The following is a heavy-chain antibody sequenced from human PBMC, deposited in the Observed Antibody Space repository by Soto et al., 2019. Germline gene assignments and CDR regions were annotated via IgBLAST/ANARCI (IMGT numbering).Heavy chain of an antibody. CDR3: AREGAVAAVATSRCYYYMDV. CDR1: GFTFSSYG. CDR2: IRYDGSNK. J-gene: IGHJ6*03. D-gene: IGHD6-19*01. Sequence: QVQLVESGGGVVQPGRSLRLSCAASGFTFSSYGMHWVRQAPGKGLEWVAVIRYDGSNKYYADSVKGRFTISRDNSKNTLYLQMNSLRAEDTAVYYCAREGAVAAVATSRCYYYMDVWGKGTTVTVSS. V-gene: IGHV3-33*01.